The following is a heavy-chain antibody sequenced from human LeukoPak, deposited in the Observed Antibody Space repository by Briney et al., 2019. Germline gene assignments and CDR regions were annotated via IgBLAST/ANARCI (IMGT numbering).Heavy chain of an antibody. J-gene: IGHJ5*02. CDR3: AICDSSSWVNWFDP. Sequence: SVKVSCKASGGTFSSYAISWVRQAPGQGLEWMGGIIPISGTANYAQKFQGRVTITTDESTSTAYMELSSLRSEDTAVYYCAICDSSSWVNWFDPWGQGTLVTVSS. CDR1: GGTFSSYA. V-gene: IGHV1-69*05. CDR2: IIPISGTA. D-gene: IGHD6-13*01.